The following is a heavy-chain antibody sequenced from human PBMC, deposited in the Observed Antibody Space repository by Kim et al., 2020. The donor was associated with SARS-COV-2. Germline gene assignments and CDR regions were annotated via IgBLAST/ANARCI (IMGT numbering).Heavy chain of an antibody. CDR2: IIPIFGTA. CDR3: ARGLSDWYASWFDP. CDR1: GGTFSSYA. D-gene: IGHD6-19*01. J-gene: IGHJ5*02. Sequence: SVKVSCKASGGTFSSYAISWVRQAPGQGLEWMGGIIPIFGTANYAQKFQGRVTITADESTSTAYMELSSLRSEDTAVYYCARGLSDWYASWFDPWGQGTLVTVSS. V-gene: IGHV1-69*13.